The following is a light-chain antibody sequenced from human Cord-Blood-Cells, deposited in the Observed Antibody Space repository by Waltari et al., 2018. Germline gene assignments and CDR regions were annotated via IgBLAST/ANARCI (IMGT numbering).Light chain of an antibody. Sequence: DIQMTQSPSSLSASVGDRVTITCRASQSISSYLNWYQQKPGKAPKLLVYAASSLQSGVPSMFSGSGSATDFTLTISSLPPEDFATYYCQQSYSTPFTFGPGTKVDIK. V-gene: IGKV1-39*01. J-gene: IGKJ3*01. CDR3: QQSYSTPFT. CDR2: AAS. CDR1: QSISSY.